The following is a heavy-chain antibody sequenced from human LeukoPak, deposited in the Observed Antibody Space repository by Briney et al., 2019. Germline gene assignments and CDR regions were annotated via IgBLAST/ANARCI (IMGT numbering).Heavy chain of an antibody. J-gene: IGHJ4*02. CDR2: IYYTET. V-gene: IGHV4-59*11. D-gene: IGHD7-27*01. CDR1: GGSINSSHW. Sequence: SETLSLTCAVSGGSINSSHWWSWIRQSPGQGLEWIGYIYYTETSYNPSLKSRVTISADTSKNQFSLKLYSVTAADTAVYYCATRKLGNDYWGQGTLVTVSS. CDR3: ATRKLGNDY.